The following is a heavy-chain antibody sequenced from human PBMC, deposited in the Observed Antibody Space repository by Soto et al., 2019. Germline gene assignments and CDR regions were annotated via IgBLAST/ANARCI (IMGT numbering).Heavy chain of an antibody. CDR2: ISGSGGST. D-gene: IGHD3-10*01. J-gene: IGHJ5*02. CDR1: GFTFSSYA. CDR3: AKFGRPVGLYYHGSGSPNWFDP. V-gene: IGHV3-23*01. Sequence: PGGSLRLSCAASGFTFSSYAMSWVRQAPGKGLEWVSAISGSGGSTYYADSVKGRFTISRDNSKNTLYLQMNSLRAEDTAVYYCAKFGRPVGLYYHGSGSPNWFDPWGQGTLVTVSS.